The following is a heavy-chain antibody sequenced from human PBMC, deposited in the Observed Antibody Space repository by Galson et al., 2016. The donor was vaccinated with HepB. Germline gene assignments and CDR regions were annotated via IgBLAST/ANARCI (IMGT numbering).Heavy chain of an antibody. CDR2: ISSSGIST. D-gene: IGHD3-16*01. V-gene: IGHV3-21*01. CDR1: GFTLRSHS. Sequence: SLRLSCAASGFTLRSHSITWVRQAPGKGLEWVSSISSSGISTFYADSVKGRFTISRDNAENSLYLQVSSLRAEDTAVYYCATDVRGGASDIWGQGTMVTVPS. J-gene: IGHJ3*02. CDR3: ATDVRGGASDI.